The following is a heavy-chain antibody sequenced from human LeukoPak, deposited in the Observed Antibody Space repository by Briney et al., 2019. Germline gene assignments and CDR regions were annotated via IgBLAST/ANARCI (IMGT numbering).Heavy chain of an antibody. CDR3: ARSRLHPIIFDY. Sequence: SETLSLTCTVSGGSISSSNFYWGWIRQPPGKGLKWIGEINHSGSTNYNPSLKSRVIISVDTSKNQFSLKLTSVTAADTAVYYCARSRLHPIIFDYWGQGTLVTVSS. D-gene: IGHD5-24*01. CDR2: INHSGST. CDR1: GGSISSSNFY. V-gene: IGHV4-39*07. J-gene: IGHJ4*02.